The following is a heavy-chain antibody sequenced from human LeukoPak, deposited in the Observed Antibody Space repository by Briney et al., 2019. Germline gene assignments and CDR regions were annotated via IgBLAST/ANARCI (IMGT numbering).Heavy chain of an antibody. V-gene: IGHV3-48*04. J-gene: IGHJ4*02. Sequence: GGSLRLSCAASGFTFSSYSMNWVRQAPGKGLEWVSHITASGTAMFYADSVKGRFTISRDNAKNSLYLQMNSLRAEDTALYYCAKVRGGSYPGGLFDYWGQGTLVTVSS. CDR2: ITASGTAM. CDR3: AKVRGGSYPGGLFDY. D-gene: IGHD1-26*01. CDR1: GFTFSSYS.